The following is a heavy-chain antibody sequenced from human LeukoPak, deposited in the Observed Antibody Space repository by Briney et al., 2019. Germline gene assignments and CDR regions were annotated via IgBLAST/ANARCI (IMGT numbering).Heavy chain of an antibody. J-gene: IGHJ4*02. CDR2: IYYSGST. CDR1: GGSISSGDYY. V-gene: IGHV4-30-4*01. Sequence: PSETLSLTCTVSGGSISSGDYYWSWIRQPPGKGLEWIGYIYYSGSTYYNPSLRSRVTISVDTSKNQFSLKLSSVTAADTAVYYCARDSRRYCSGGSCFDWGQGTLVTVSS. D-gene: IGHD2-15*01. CDR3: ARDSRRYCSGGSCFD.